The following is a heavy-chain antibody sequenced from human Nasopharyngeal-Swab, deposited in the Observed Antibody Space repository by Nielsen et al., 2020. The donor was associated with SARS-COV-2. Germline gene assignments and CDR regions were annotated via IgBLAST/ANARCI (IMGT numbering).Heavy chain of an antibody. CDR3: AKEGATGWFDP. CDR2: ISHNSGT. V-gene: IGHV4-59*11. Sequence: SETLSLTCAVSGVSITSQYWSWIRQPPGKGLEWIGYISHNSGTGYKPSLKSRVTMFMDTSKNQFSLRLRSVTAADTAVYYCAKEGATGWFDPWGQGTLVTVSS. CDR1: GVSITSQY. J-gene: IGHJ5*02.